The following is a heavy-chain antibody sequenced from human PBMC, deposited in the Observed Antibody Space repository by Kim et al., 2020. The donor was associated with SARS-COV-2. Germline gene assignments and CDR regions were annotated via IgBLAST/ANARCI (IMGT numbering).Heavy chain of an antibody. J-gene: IGHJ4*02. V-gene: IGHV4-59*09. CDR3: ARGGSWFYYLDS. Sequence: KYNPSLKRRVTISVATSKNQFSLKLTSVTAADTAVYYCARGGSWFYYLDSWGQGTQVTVSS. D-gene: IGHD3-10*01.